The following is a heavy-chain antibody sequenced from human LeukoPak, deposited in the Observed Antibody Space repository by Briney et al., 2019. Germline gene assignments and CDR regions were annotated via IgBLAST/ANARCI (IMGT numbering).Heavy chain of an antibody. Sequence: PSETLSLTCTVSGGSISSYYWSWIRQPPGKGLKWIGYIYYSGSTNYNPSLKSRVTISVDTSKNQFSLKLSSVTAADTAVYYCARAPIAARPSDAFDTWGQGKMVTVSS. V-gene: IGHV4-59*01. CDR2: IYYSGST. CDR3: ARAPIAARPSDAFDT. CDR1: GGSISSYY. D-gene: IGHD6-6*01. J-gene: IGHJ3*02.